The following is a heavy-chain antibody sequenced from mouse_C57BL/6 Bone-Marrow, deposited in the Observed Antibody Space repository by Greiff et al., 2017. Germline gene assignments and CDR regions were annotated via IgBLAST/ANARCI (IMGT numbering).Heavy chain of an antibody. J-gene: IGHJ2*01. CDR1: GFTFSSYG. V-gene: IGHV5-6*02. CDR2: ISSGGSYT. D-gene: IGHD1-1*01. Sequence: DVMLVESGGDLVKPGGSLKLSCAASGFTFSSYGMSWVRQTPDKRLEWVATISSGGSYTYYPDSVKGRFTISRDNAKNTLYLQMSSLKSEDTAMYYCARHGYYGSSFPFDYWGQGTTLTVSS. CDR3: ARHGYYGSSFPFDY.